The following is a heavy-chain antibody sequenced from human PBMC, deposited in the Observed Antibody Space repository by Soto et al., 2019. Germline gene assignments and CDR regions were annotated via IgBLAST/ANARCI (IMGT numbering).Heavy chain of an antibody. D-gene: IGHD5-18*01. J-gene: IGHJ4*02. CDR1: GYTFTSYL. CDR2: ISAYNGNT. Sequence: QVQLVQSGAEVKKPGASVKVSCKASGYTFTSYLITWVRQAPGQGLEWMGWISAYNGNTIYAQNLQGRVTLTTDTSTNTAYVELRSLRSDDTAVYYCARREYSHDLDYWGQGALVTVSS. V-gene: IGHV1-18*01. CDR3: ARREYSHDLDY.